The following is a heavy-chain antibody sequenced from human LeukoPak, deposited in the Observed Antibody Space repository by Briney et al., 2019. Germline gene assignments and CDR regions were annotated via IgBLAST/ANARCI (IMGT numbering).Heavy chain of an antibody. Sequence: GGSLRLSCAASGFTFSSYAMSWVRQAPGKGLEWVSAISGSGGSTYYADSVKGRFTISRDNSKNTLYLRMNSLRAEDTAVYYCAKTPLVGATPYYFDYWGQGTLVTVSS. CDR1: GFTFSSYA. J-gene: IGHJ4*02. CDR3: AKTPLVGATPYYFDY. V-gene: IGHV3-23*01. CDR2: ISGSGGST. D-gene: IGHD1-26*01.